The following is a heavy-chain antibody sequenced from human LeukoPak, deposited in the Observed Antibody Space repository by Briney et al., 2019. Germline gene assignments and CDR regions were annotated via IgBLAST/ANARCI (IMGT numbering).Heavy chain of an antibody. D-gene: IGHD1-1*01. CDR3: ARSTGPIDY. Sequence: SQTLSLTCAISGDSVSSKSAAWNWIRQSPSRGLEWLGRTYYGSKWYTYYAASVKSRIAINRDTSKNQFSLQLNSVTPEDTAVYYCARSTGPIDYWGQGTLVTVSS. J-gene: IGHJ4*02. V-gene: IGHV6-1*01. CDR1: GDSVSSKSAA. CDR2: TYYGSKWYT.